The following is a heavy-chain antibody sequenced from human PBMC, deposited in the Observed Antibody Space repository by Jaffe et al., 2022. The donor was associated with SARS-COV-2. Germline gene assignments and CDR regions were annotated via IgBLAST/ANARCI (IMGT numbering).Heavy chain of an antibody. J-gene: IGHJ6*02. Sequence: QVQLQESGPGLVKPSQTLSLTCTVSGGSISSGDYYWSWIRQPPGKGLEWIGYIYYSGSTYYNPSLKSRVTISVDTSKNQFSLKLSSVTAADTAVYYCARDGVVGATTSRYYYGMDVWGQGTTVTVSS. D-gene: IGHD1-26*01. CDR2: IYYSGST. CDR3: ARDGVVGATTSRYYYGMDV. CDR1: GGSISSGDYY. V-gene: IGHV4-30-4*01.